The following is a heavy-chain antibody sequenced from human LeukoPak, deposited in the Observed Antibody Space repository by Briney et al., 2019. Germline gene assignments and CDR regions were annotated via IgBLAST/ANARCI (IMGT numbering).Heavy chain of an antibody. CDR1: GFTFSNYG. D-gene: IGHD2-2*01. J-gene: IGHJ4*02. Sequence: GGSLRLSCAASGFTFSNYGMHWVRQAPGKGLEWVAVISYDGSNKYYADSVKGRFTISRDNSKNTLYLLMNSLRAEDTAVYYCASEREYRLDRDYYFDYWGQGTLVTVSS. V-gene: IGHV3-30*03. CDR2: ISYDGSNK. CDR3: ASEREYRLDRDYYFDY.